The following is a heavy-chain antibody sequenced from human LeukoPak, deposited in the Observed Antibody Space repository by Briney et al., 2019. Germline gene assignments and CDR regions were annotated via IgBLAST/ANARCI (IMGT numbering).Heavy chain of an antibody. D-gene: IGHD6-19*01. CDR1: GFTFSSYW. V-gene: IGHV3-7*03. Sequence: GGSLRLSCAASGFTFSSYWMSWVRQAPGKGLEWVANIKQDGSEKYYVDSAKGRFTISRDNAKNSLYLQMNSLRAEDTAVYYCARESSGWYYYYYGMDVWGKGTTVTVSS. J-gene: IGHJ6*04. CDR2: IKQDGSEK. CDR3: ARESSGWYYYYYGMDV.